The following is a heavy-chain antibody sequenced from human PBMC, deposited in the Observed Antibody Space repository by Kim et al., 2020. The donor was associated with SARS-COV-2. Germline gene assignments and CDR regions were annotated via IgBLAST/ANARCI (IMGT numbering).Heavy chain of an antibody. CDR3: ARRGWGGNYFDY. CDR1: GGTFSSYA. J-gene: IGHJ4*02. V-gene: IGHV1-69*13. CDR2: IIPIFGTA. D-gene: IGHD3-16*01. Sequence: SVKVSCKASGGTFSSYAISWVRQAPGQGLEWMGGIIPIFGTANYAQKFQGSVTITADESTSTAYMELSSLRSEDTAVYYCARRGWGGNYFDYWGQGTLVTVSS.